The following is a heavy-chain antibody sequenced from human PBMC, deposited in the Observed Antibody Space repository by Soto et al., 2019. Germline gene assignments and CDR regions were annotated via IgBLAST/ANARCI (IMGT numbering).Heavy chain of an antibody. CDR2: IYYSGST. Sequence: LSLTCTVSGGSLSSFFWSWIRQPPGKGLEWIGYIYYSGSTNYNPSLKSRVTISVDTSKNQFSLKLTSVTAADTAVYYCARDQVAVAGIRVSGYASAMDVCGQGTPVTVSS. D-gene: IGHD6-19*01. CDR3: ARDQVAVAGIRVSGYASAMDV. V-gene: IGHV4-59*01. J-gene: IGHJ6*02. CDR1: GGSLSSFF.